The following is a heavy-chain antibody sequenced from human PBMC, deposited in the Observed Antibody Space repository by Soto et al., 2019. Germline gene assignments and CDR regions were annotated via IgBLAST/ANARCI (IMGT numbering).Heavy chain of an antibody. CDR2: INSDGSTT. V-gene: IGHV3-74*01. D-gene: IGHD1-1*01. CDR1: GFTFSSYW. J-gene: IGHJ4*02. CDR3: ARVNEGPSGY. Sequence: EVQLVESGGGLVQPGGSLRLSCAGSGFTFSSYWMHWVRQAPGKGPVWVARINSDGSTTNYADSVKGRFTISRDNAKNTLYRQMNSLRAEDTAVYYCARVNEGPSGYWGQGPLVTVSS.